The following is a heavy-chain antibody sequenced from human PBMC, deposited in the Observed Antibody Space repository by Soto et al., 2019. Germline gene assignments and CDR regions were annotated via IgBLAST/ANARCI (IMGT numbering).Heavy chain of an antibody. CDR3: ARDMSGEQQLAHSYYMDV. CDR1: GFTFSSYS. V-gene: IGHV3-21*01. J-gene: IGHJ6*03. D-gene: IGHD6-13*01. CDR2: ISSSSSYI. Sequence: EVQLVESGGGLVKPGGSLRLSCAASGFTFSSYSMNWVRQAPGKGLEWVSSISSSSSYIYYADSVKGRFTISRDNAKNSLYLQMNSLRAEDTAVYYCARDMSGEQQLAHSYYMDVWGKGTTVTVSS.